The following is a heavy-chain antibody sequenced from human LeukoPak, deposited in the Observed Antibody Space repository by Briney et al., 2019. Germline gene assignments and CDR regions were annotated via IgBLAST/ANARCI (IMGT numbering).Heavy chain of an antibody. V-gene: IGHV3-33*06. J-gene: IGHJ4*02. CDR3: AKGKDGDFNFDY. CDR1: GFTFSSYG. CDR2: IWYDGSNK. D-gene: IGHD4-17*01. Sequence: GRSLRLSCAASGFTFSSYGMHWVRQAPGKGLEWVAVIWYDGSNKYYADSVKGRFTTSRDNSKNTLYLQMNSLRAEDTAVYYCAKGKDGDFNFDYWGQGTLVTVSS.